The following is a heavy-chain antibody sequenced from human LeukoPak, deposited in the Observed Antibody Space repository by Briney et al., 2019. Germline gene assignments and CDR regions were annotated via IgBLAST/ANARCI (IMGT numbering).Heavy chain of an antibody. V-gene: IGHV1-2*02. CDR3: ATRDSSGYTDYYYYYMDV. CDR2: INPNSGGT. D-gene: IGHD3-22*01. J-gene: IGHJ6*03. CDR1: GYTFTSYY. Sequence: ASVKVSCKASGYTFTSYYMHWVRQAPGQGLEWMGWINPNSGGTNYAQKFQGRVTMTRDTSISTAYMELSRLRSDDTAVYYCATRDSSGYTDYYYYYMDVWGKGTTVTVSS.